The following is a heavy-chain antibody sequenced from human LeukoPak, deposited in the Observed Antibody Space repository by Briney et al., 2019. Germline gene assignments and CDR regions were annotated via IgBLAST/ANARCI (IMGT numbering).Heavy chain of an antibody. J-gene: IGHJ4*02. V-gene: IGHV3-21*01. CDR3: ARAGNGRGYYFDY. CDR1: GFTFSSYS. Sequence: GGSLRLSCAASGFTFSSYSMNWVRQAPGKGLEWVSSISSSSSYIYYADSVKGRFTISRDNAKNSLYLQMNSLRAEDTAVYYCARAGNGRGYYFDYWGQGTLVTVSS. CDR2: ISSSSSYI. D-gene: IGHD1-1*01.